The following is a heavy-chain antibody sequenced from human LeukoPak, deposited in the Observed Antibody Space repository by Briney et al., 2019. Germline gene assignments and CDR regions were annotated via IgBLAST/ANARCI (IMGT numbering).Heavy chain of an antibody. V-gene: IGHV4-59*01. CDR3: ARDSGYYYGHDY. CDR1: GGSIRSYY. D-gene: IGHD3-22*01. CDR2: IYYSGST. Sequence: SETLSLTCTVSGGSIRSYYWSWIRQPPGKGLEWIGYIYYSGSTNCNPSLKSRVTISVNTSKNQFSLKLSSVTAADTAVYYCARDSGYYYGHDYWGQGTLVTVSS. J-gene: IGHJ4*02.